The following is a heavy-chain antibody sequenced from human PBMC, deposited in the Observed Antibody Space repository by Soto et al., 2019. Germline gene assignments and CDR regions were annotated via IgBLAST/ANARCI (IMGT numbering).Heavy chain of an antibody. CDR2: IIPMSATT. Sequence: QVQLVQSGAEVKKPGSSVKVSCKASGGTISNYAINWVRQAPGQGLEWMGGIIPMSATTNYAGRFQGRVTMTADESTNTFYMDLSSLGYDDTAVFYCTTDKGGSRGYSGFYAFDDWGQGTLVTVSS. V-gene: IGHV1-69*01. J-gene: IGHJ4*02. CDR3: TTDKGGSRGYSGFYAFDD. D-gene: IGHD5-12*01. CDR1: GGTISNYA.